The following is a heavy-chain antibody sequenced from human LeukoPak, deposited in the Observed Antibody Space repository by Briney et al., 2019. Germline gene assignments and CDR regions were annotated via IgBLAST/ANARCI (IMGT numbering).Heavy chain of an antibody. CDR2: IYYSGST. Sequence: SETLSLTCTVSGGSISSYYWSWIRQPPGKGLEWIGYIYYSGSTNYNPSLKSRVTISVDTSKNQFSLKLSSVTAADTAVYYYARSRDGYTPGDYWGQGTLVTVSS. V-gene: IGHV4-59*01. CDR1: GGSISSYY. CDR3: ARSRDGYTPGDY. D-gene: IGHD5-24*01. J-gene: IGHJ4*02.